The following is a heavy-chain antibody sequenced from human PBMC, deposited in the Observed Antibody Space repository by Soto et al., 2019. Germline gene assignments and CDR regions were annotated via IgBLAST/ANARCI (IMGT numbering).Heavy chain of an antibody. V-gene: IGHV1-2*04. Sequence: ASLKVSCKASGYTFTGYYMHWVRQAPGQGLEWMGWINPNSGGTNYAQKFQGWVTMTRDTSISTAYMELSRLRSDDTAVYYCARGESDSYGSYNFDYWGQGTLVTVSS. CDR2: INPNSGGT. CDR1: GYTFTGYY. D-gene: IGHD5-18*01. CDR3: ARGESDSYGSYNFDY. J-gene: IGHJ4*02.